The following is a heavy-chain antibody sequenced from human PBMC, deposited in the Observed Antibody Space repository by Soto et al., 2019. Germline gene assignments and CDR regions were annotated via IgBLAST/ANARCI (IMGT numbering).Heavy chain of an antibody. CDR1: GFTFSSYA. D-gene: IGHD4-4*01. CDR2: ISGSGGST. Sequence: GGSLRPSCAASGFTFSSYAMSWVRQAPGKGLEWVSAISGSGGSTYYADSVKGRFTISRDNSKNTLYLQMNSLRAEDTAVYYCAKVEAVVATVTTKAAFDIWGQGTMVTVSS. V-gene: IGHV3-23*01. J-gene: IGHJ3*02. CDR3: AKVEAVVATVTTKAAFDI.